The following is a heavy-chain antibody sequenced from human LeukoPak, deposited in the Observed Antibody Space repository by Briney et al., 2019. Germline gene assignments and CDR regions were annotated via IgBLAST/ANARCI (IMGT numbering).Heavy chain of an antibody. CDR3: ARAMQRAVTDSYYSMDV. Sequence: SVNVSCMASGGTFSSYAISWVRQARGQGLEWTGGINPIFGTANYAQKFHGRVTNNTDGSTSTAYMDLSSLGSNDTAVYYCARAMQRAVTDSYYSMDVWGNGTTVTVSS. V-gene: IGHV1-69*05. D-gene: IGHD2-2*01. CDR1: GGTFSSYA. CDR2: INPIFGTA. J-gene: IGHJ6*03.